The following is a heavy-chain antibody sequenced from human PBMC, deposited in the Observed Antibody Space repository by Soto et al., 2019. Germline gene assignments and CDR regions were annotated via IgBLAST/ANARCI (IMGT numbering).Heavy chain of an antibody. CDR3: ARVGSSSSWFRDAFDI. J-gene: IGHJ3*02. CDR2: IYYSGST. V-gene: IGHV4-31*03. D-gene: IGHD6-6*01. CDR1: GGSISSGGYY. Sequence: SETLSLTCTVSGGSISSGGYYWSWIRQHPGKGLERIGYIYYSGSTYYNPSLKSRVTISVDTSKNQFSLKLSSVTAADTAVYYCARVGSSSSWFRDAFDIWGQGTMVTVSS.